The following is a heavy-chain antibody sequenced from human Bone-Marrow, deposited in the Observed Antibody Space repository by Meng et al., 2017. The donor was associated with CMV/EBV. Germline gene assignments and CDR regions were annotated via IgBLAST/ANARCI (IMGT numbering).Heavy chain of an antibody. CDR2: ISYDGSIK. Sequence: GESLKISCAASGFTFSSYAMSWVRQAPGKGLEWVAVISYDGSIKYYADSVKGRFTISRDNSKNTLYLQMNSLRAEDTAVYYCARDLLEGRYWGQGTLVTVSS. CDR3: ARDLLEGRY. V-gene: IGHV3-30-3*01. D-gene: IGHD3-3*01. J-gene: IGHJ1*01. CDR1: GFTFSSYA.